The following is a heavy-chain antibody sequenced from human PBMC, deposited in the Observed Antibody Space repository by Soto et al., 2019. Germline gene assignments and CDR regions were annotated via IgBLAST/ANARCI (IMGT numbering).Heavy chain of an antibody. J-gene: IGHJ4*02. CDR1: GFTFSSYA. D-gene: IGHD3-3*01. CDR2: ISGSGGST. CDR3: AKGPYYDFWSGYGN. V-gene: IGHV3-23*01. Sequence: EVQLLESGGGLVQPGGSLRLSCAASGFTFSSYAMSWVRQAPGKGLEWVSAISGSGGSTYYADSVKGRFTISRDNSKNRLYLQMNSLRAEDTAVYYCAKGPYYDFWSGYGNWGQGTLVTVSS.